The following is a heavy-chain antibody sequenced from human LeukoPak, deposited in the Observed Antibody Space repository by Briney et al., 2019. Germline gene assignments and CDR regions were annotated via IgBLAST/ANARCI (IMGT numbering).Heavy chain of an antibody. CDR2: IIPIFGTA. J-gene: IGHJ4*02. D-gene: IGHD3-22*01. V-gene: IGHV1-69*01. CDR1: GGTFISYA. CDR3: ARVGDSSGYYYFDY. Sequence: ASVKVSCKASGGTFISYAISWVRQAPGQGLEWMGGIIPIFGTANYAQKFQGRVTIAADESTSTAYMELSSLRSEDTAVYYCARVGDSSGYYYFDYWGQGTPVTVSS.